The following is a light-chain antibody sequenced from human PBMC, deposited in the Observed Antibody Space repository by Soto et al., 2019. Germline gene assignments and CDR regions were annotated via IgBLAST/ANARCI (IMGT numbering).Light chain of an antibody. V-gene: IGKV1-5*03. CDR3: QQYNSYLYT. CDR2: KAS. J-gene: IGKJ2*01. CDR1: QSISSW. Sequence: DIQMTQSPSTLSASVGDRVTITCRASQSISSWLAWYQQKPGKAPMLLIYKASSVESGVPSRFSGSGSGTECTLTISSLQPDDFATYYCQQYNSYLYTFGQGTKLEIK.